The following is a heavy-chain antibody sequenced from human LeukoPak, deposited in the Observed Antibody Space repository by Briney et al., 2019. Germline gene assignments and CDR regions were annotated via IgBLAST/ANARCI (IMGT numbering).Heavy chain of an antibody. Sequence: ASVKVSCKASGGTFSSYAISWVRQAPGQRLEWMGRIIPILGIANYAQKFQGRVTITADKSTSTAYMELSSLRSEDTAVYYCAREEENRLLLPWGQGTLVTVSS. D-gene: IGHD2-15*01. CDR2: IIPILGIA. CDR3: AREEENRLLLP. V-gene: IGHV1-69*04. J-gene: IGHJ5*02. CDR1: GGTFSSYA.